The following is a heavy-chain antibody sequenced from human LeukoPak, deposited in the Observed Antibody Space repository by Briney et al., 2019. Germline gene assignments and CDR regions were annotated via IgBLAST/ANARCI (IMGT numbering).Heavy chain of an antibody. CDR1: GFTFSSYA. V-gene: IGHV3-23*01. CDR2: ISGSGGST. J-gene: IGHJ4*02. CDR3: AKAGEMASHKQLESYYFDY. D-gene: IGHD5-24*01. Sequence: PGGSLRLSCAASGFTFSSYAMSWVRQAPGKGLEWVSAISGSGGSTYYADSVKGRFTISRDNSKNTLYLQMNSLRAEDTAVYYCAKAGEMASHKQLESYYFDYWGQGTLVTVSS.